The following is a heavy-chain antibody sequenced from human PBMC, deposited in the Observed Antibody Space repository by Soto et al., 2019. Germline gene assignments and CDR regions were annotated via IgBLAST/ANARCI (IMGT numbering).Heavy chain of an antibody. CDR3: AHRGHYNSDWNSGYFDN. D-gene: IGHD1-7*01. V-gene: IGHV2-5*02. CDR2: SYWDEDK. Sequence: QVTLKESGPTLLQPTETLTLTCTFSGFSPTTSGVGVGWIRQPPGKALEGLVFSYWDEDKRYSPSLRSRHTISKDPSKTQVVLTMTNMDPVDTATYYFAHRGHYNSDWNSGYFDNWGQGTLVTVSS. CDR1: GFSPTTSGVG. J-gene: IGHJ4*02.